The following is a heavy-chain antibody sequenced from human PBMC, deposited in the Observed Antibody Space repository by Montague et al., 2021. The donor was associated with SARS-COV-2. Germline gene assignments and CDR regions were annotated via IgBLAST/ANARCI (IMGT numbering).Heavy chain of an antibody. V-gene: IGHV3-53*01. Sequence: SLRLSCAASGFTVSSNYMSWVRQAPGKGLEWVSAIYSGGSTYYAXSVKSRFTISRDNSKNTLYLQMNSLRAEDTAVYYCARGAAMVTILYYYYGMDVWGQGTTVTVSS. CDR2: IYSGGST. J-gene: IGHJ6*02. D-gene: IGHD5-18*01. CDR1: GFTVSSNY. CDR3: ARGAAMVTILYYYYGMDV.